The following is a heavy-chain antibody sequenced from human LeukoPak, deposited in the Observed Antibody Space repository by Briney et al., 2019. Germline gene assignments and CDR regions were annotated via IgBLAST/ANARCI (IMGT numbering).Heavy chain of an antibody. CDR2: IYYSGST. CDR3: ARWRWIITGTTFGWFDP. D-gene: IGHD1-7*01. V-gene: IGHV4-39*07. Sequence: SETLSLTCTVSGGSISSYYWSWIRQPPGKGLEWIGSIYYSGSTYYNPSLKSRVTISVDTSKNQFSLKLSSVTAADTAVYYCARWRWIITGTTFGWFDPWGQGTLVTVSS. J-gene: IGHJ5*02. CDR1: GGSISSYY.